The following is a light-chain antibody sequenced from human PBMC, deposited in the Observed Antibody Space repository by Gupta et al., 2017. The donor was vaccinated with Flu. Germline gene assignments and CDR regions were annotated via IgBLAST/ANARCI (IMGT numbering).Light chain of an antibody. Sequence: IQMTQSPSSLSASVGDRVTITCRASQDINTYFNWYQQKPGKAPTVLIYAAPTLESGVPSRFSGSGSGTDFTLTINTLQPEDSATYYSQQSFRAPRWTFGQGTKVEIK. J-gene: IGKJ1*01. CDR1: QDINTY. CDR2: AAP. V-gene: IGKV1-39*01. CDR3: QQSFRAPRWT.